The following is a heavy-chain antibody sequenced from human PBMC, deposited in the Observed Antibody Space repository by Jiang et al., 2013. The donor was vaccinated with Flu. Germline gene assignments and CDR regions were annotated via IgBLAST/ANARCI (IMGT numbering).Heavy chain of an antibody. Sequence: KPSETLSLSCTVSGGSMISENSYWGWIRQPPGKGLEWIGSIYYSGTTYYNPSLKSRVIISVDTSKKQFSLKLSSVTAADTAVYYCASQHWDHGVGSYYMSHWGQGTLVTVSS. CDR1: GGSMISENSY. CDR3: ASQHWDHGVGSYYMSH. V-gene: IGHV4-39*07. D-gene: IGHD3-10*01. CDR2: IYYSGTT. J-gene: IGHJ4*02.